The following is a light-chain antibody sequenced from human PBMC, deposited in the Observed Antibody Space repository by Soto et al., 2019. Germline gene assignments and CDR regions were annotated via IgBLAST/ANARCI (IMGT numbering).Light chain of an antibody. CDR2: TTS. CDR1: QSISNY. J-gene: IGKJ1*01. CDR3: QQSYSTTSWT. Sequence: DIQMTQSPSSLSASVGDRVTITCRASQSISNYLNWYQQKPGKAPKLLIYTTSTLHSGVPSRFSGSGSGTGFTLTISSLQPEDFATYYCQQSYSTTSWTFGQGTKVELK. V-gene: IGKV1-39*01.